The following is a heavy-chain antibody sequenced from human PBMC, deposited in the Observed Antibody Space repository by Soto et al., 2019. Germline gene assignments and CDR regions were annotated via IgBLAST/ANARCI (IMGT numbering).Heavy chain of an antibody. CDR3: ARGTVYYYYYGMDV. Sequence: QVQLQQWGAGLLKPSETLSLTCAVYGGSFSGYYWSWIRQPPGKGLEWIGEINHSGSTNYNPSLKSRVTISVDTSKNQFSLKLSSVTAADTAVYYCARGTVYYYYYGMDVWGQGTTVTVSS. J-gene: IGHJ6*02. D-gene: IGHD4-4*01. CDR2: INHSGST. CDR1: GGSFSGYY. V-gene: IGHV4-34*01.